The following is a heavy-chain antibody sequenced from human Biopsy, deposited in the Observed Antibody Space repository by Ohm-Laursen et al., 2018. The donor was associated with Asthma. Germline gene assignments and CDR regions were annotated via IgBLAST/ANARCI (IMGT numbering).Heavy chain of an antibody. J-gene: IGHJ6*02. V-gene: IGHV1-69*01. Sequence: SSVKVSCKASGGTFSNYAISWVRQAPRQGLEWMGGLIPVLGTADYAQMFEGRVTITADESTSTAYMELSSLRSEDTAVYYCARGYSGSDRIVYYYSGMEVWGPGTTVTVSS. CDR2: LIPVLGTA. CDR3: ARGYSGSDRIVYYYSGMEV. CDR1: GGTFSNYA. D-gene: IGHD5-12*01.